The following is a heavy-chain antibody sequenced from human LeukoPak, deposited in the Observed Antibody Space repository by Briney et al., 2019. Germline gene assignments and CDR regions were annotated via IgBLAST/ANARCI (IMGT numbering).Heavy chain of an antibody. CDR2: ISGSGGST. CDR1: GFTFSSYA. Sequence: PGGSLRLSCAASGFTFSSYAMSWVRQAPGKGLEWVSAISGSGGSTYYADSVKGRFTISRDNSKNTLYLQMNSLRAEDTAVYYCAKPSEGLWFANNWFDPWGQGTLVTVSS. V-gene: IGHV3-23*01. J-gene: IGHJ5*02. CDR3: AKPSEGLWFANNWFDP. D-gene: IGHD3-10*01.